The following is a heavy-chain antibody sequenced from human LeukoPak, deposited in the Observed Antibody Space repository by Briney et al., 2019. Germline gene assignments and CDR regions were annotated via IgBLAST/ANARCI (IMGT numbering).Heavy chain of an antibody. CDR1: GYTFTSYG. D-gene: IGHD6-19*01. J-gene: IGHJ3*02. V-gene: IGHV1-18*01. Sequence: ASVKVSCKASGYTFTSYGISWVRQAPGQGLEWMGWISAYNGNTNYAQKLQGRVTMTTDTSTSTAYMELRSLRSDDTAVYYCARDRDSSGWFDAFDIWGQGTMVTVSS. CDR3: ARDRDSSGWFDAFDI. CDR2: ISAYNGNT.